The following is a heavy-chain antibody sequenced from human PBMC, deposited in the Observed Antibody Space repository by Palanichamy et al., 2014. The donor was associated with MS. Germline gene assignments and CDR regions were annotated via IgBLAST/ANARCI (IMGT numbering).Heavy chain of an antibody. V-gene: IGHV1-8*01. CDR1: GYSFNSYD. D-gene: IGHD2-2*01. J-gene: IGHJ6*02. Sequence: QVQLVQSGAEVKKPGASVKVSCKASGYSFNSYDINWVRQGTGQGLEWMGWMNPSKGNTGYAQKFQGRLTMTRNTSISTIYMELSSLTSEDTAVYYCARGNQLLSGRDYDYSHGLDVWGPGTPVIVSS. CDR3: ARGNQLLSGRDYDYSHGLDV. CDR2: MNPSKGNT.